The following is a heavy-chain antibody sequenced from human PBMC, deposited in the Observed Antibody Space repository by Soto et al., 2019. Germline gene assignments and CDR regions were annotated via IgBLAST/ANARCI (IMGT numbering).Heavy chain of an antibody. CDR2: IYYSGSS. Sequence: LSLTCSFSGGSISFYYWSWIRQSPGKGLEWLGYIYYSGSSNYSPSLKSRLTISLDTSKNQFSLNLTSVTAADTAVYYCAAGIAVAGVYDYWGQGTPVTVSS. V-gene: IGHV4-59*01. D-gene: IGHD6-19*01. J-gene: IGHJ4*02. CDR3: AAGIAVAGVYDY. CDR1: GGSISFYY.